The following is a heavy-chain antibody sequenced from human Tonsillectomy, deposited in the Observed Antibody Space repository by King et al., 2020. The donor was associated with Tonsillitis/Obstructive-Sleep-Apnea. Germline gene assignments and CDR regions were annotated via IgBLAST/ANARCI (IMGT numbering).Heavy chain of an antibody. V-gene: IGHV3-72*01. CDR2: TKNNANSYTT. D-gene: IGHD6-13*01. J-gene: IGHJ6*02. Sequence: VQLVESGGGLVQPGGSLRLSCAASGFTFNDHYMDWVRQAPGKGLEWVGRTKNNANSYTTEYAASVKGRFTISRDDSKNSVYLQMNSLKTEDTAVYYCARGGIADYYYGLDVWGQGTTVTVSS. CDR3: ARGGIADYYYGLDV. CDR1: GFTFNDHY.